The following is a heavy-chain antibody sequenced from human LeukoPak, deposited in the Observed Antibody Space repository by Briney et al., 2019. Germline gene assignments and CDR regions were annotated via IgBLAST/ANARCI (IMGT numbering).Heavy chain of an antibody. Sequence: GSLRLSCAASGFTFDDYGMSWVRQAPGKGLEWVSGINWNGGSTGYADSVKGRFTISRDNAKNSLYLQMNSLRAEDTAVYYCARDSEGLYYYGSGIDYWGQGTLVTVSS. CDR2: INWNGGST. D-gene: IGHD3-10*01. V-gene: IGHV3-20*04. CDR1: GFTFDDYG. J-gene: IGHJ4*02. CDR3: ARDSEGLYYYGSGIDY.